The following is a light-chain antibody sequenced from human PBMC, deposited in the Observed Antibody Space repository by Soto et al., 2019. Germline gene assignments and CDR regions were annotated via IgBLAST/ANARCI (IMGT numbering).Light chain of an antibody. CDR2: EGS. CDR3: CSYAGSSISWV. V-gene: IGLV2-23*01. CDR1: SSDVGSYNL. J-gene: IGLJ3*02. Sequence: QSALTQPASVSGSPGQSITISCTGTSSDVGSYNLISWYQQHPGKAPKLMIYEGSKRPSGVSHRFSGSKSGNMSSLTISGLQAEDEADYYCCSYAGSSISWVFGGGTKLTVL.